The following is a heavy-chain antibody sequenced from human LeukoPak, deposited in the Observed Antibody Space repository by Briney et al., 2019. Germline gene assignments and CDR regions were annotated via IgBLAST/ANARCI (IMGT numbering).Heavy chain of an antibody. CDR3: ARGIGDSSGYYAYYYYYMDV. CDR2: ISSSGSTI. CDR1: GFTFSSYE. J-gene: IGHJ6*03. D-gene: IGHD3-22*01. Sequence: GGSLRLSCAASGFTFSSYEMNWVRQAPGKGLEWVSYISSSGSTIYYADSVKGRFTISRDNAKNSLYLQMNSLRAEDTAVYYCARGIGDSSGYYAYYYYYMDVWGKGTTVTISS. V-gene: IGHV3-48*03.